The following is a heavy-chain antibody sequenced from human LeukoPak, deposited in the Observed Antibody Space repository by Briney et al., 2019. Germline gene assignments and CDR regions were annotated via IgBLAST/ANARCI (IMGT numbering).Heavy chain of an antibody. J-gene: IGHJ4*02. V-gene: IGHV3-15*01. D-gene: IGHD1-26*01. Sequence: KAGGSLRLSCAASGFTFSNAWMNWVRQAPGKGLEWVGRIKSKTDGGTTDYAAPVKGRFTISRDDSKNTLYLQMNSLKTEDTAVYYCTTGLIIVGATPGFDYWGQGTLVTVSS. CDR3: TTGLIIVGATPGFDY. CDR2: IKSKTDGGTT. CDR1: GFTFSNAW.